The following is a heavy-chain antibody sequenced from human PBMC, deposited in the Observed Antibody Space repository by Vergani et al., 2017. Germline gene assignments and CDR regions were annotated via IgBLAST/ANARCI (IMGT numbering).Heavy chain of an antibody. CDR1: GGSFTSYH. Sequence: QVQLQQWGGGLVKPSETLSLTCVVNGGSFTSYHWTRIRQSPGEGLEWVGDIDHTGRPDNNPSLKSRLTMSVNKSRNQFSLTLNSVTATDAVIYFCARVKRETNGHLCYYYYMDVWGQGTAVTVS. D-gene: IGHD2-8*01. V-gene: IGHV4-34*01. J-gene: IGHJ6*03. CDR2: IDHTGRP. CDR3: ARVKRETNGHLCYYYYMDV.